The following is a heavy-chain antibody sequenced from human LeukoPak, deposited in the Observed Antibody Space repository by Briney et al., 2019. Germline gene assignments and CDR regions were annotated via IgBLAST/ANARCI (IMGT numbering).Heavy chain of an antibody. V-gene: IGHV3-23*01. CDR3: AKSMTTHFLEWPTIDY. D-gene: IGHD3-3*01. Sequence: GGSLRLSCAASGFTFSSYAMSWVRQAPGKGLEWVSAISGSGGSTYYADSVKGRFTISRDNSKNTLYLQMNSLRAEDTAVYYCAKSMTTHFLEWPTIDYWGQGTLVTVSS. CDR2: ISGSGGST. CDR1: GFTFSSYA. J-gene: IGHJ4*02.